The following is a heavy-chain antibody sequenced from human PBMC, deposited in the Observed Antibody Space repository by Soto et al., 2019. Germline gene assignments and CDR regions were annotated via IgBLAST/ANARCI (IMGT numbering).Heavy chain of an antibody. D-gene: IGHD3-10*01. Sequence: PSETLSLTCAVNGGSLRGYYWNWIRQSPGKGLEWIGEINQNGVTKYNPSLKSRISISVVASTNQFSLKMNSVTAADTAVYYCGRVPAGGEYYWGKGTLVTVYS. CDR2: INQNGVT. V-gene: IGHV4-34*01. CDR3: GRVPAGGEYY. J-gene: IGHJ4*02. CDR1: GGSLRGYY.